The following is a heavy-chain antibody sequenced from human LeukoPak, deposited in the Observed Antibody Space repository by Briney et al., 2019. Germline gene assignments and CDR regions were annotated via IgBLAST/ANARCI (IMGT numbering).Heavy chain of an antibody. CDR2: ISAYNGNT. Sequence: ASVKVPCKASGYTFTSYGISWVRQALGQGLEWMGWISAYNGNTNYAQELQGRVTMTADTSTSTAYMELRSLRSDDTAVYYCARAGYCSSTSCYSRDNWFDPWGQGTLVTVSS. D-gene: IGHD2-2*02. V-gene: IGHV1-18*01. CDR1: GYTFTSYG. J-gene: IGHJ5*02. CDR3: ARAGYCSSTSCYSRDNWFDP.